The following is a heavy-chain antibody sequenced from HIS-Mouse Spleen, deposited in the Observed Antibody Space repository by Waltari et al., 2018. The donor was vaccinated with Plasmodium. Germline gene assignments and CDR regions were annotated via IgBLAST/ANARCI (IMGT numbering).Heavy chain of an antibody. J-gene: IGHJ3*02. CDR1: GYSFTSYG. Sequence: EVQLVQSGAEVKKPGESLKISCKGSGYSFTSYGIGWVGQMPGKGLEWMGIIYPGDSDTRYSPSFQGQVTISADKSISTAYLQWSSLKASDTAMYYCARRGIAAAGTDAFDIWGQGTMVTVSS. CDR3: ARRGIAAAGTDAFDI. D-gene: IGHD6-13*01. V-gene: IGHV5-51*03. CDR2: IYPGDSDT.